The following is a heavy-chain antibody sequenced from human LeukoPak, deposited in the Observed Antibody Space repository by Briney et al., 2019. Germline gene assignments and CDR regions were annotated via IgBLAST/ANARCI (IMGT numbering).Heavy chain of an antibody. CDR1: GFTFDDYA. J-gene: IGHJ1*01. CDR2: ISWNSGSI. V-gene: IGHV3-9*01. Sequence: TGASLRLSCAASGFTFDDYAMHWVRQALGKGLEWVSGISWNSGSIGYADSVKGRFTISRDNAKNSLYLQMNSLRAEDTALYYCAKDIGYYDSSGYPEYFQHWGQGTLVTVSS. D-gene: IGHD3-22*01. CDR3: AKDIGYYDSSGYPEYFQH.